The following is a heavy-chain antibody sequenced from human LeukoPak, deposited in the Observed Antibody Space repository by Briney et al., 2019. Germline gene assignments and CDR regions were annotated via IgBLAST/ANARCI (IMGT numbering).Heavy chain of an antibody. D-gene: IGHD3-10*01. J-gene: IGHJ3*02. CDR1: WGSISSSSYY. Sequence: PSETLSLTCTVSWGSISSSSYYWGWIRQPPGKGLEWTESIYYSGSTYYNPSLKSRVTMSVDTSKNHFSLKLSSVTAADTAMYYCARLSPYGSGNAFDIWGQGTMVSVSS. V-gene: IGHV4-39*02. CDR3: ARLSPYGSGNAFDI. CDR2: IYYSGST.